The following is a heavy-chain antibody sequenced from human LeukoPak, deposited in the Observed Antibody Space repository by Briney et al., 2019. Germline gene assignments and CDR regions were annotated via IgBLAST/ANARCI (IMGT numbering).Heavy chain of an antibody. CDR3: ARVQYYGSGSYYNWFDP. CDR1: GFTFSSSW. CDR2: INSDGSST. V-gene: IGHV3-74*01. Sequence: PGGSLRLSCAASGFTFSSSWMHWVRQAPGKGLVWVSRINSDGSSTTYADSVKGRFTISRDNAKNTLYLQMNSLRAEDTAVYNCARVQYYGSGSYYNWFDPWGQGTLVTVSS. J-gene: IGHJ5*02. D-gene: IGHD3-10*01.